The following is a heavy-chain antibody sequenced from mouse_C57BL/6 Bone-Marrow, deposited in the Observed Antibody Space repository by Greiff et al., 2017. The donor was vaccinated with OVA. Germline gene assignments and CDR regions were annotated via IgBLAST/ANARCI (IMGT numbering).Heavy chain of an antibody. Sequence: VQLQQSGPELVKPGASVKISCKASGYAFSSSWMNWVKQRPGKGLEWIGRIYPGDGDTNYNGKFKGKATLTADKSSSTAYMQLSSLTSEDSAVYFCARYHYGNAMDYWGQGTSVTVSS. CDR2: IYPGDGDT. CDR1: GYAFSSSW. J-gene: IGHJ4*01. CDR3: ARYHYGNAMDY. D-gene: IGHD2-1*01. V-gene: IGHV1-82*01.